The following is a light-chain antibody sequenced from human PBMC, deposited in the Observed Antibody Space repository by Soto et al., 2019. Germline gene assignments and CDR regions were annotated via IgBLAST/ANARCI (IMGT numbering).Light chain of an antibody. Sequence: QSVLTQPPSVSGAPGQRVTISCTGSSSNIGGGYDVHWYQQVPGTAPKLLIYDTNNRPSGVPDRFSGSKSGSSASLAITGLQADDEADYYCQSNDITLSALLFGGGTQLTVL. CDR2: DTN. CDR1: SSNIGGGYD. CDR3: QSNDITLSALL. V-gene: IGLV1-40*01. J-gene: IGLJ3*02.